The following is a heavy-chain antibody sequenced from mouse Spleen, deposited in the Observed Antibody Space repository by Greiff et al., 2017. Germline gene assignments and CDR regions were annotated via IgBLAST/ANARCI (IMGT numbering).Heavy chain of an antibody. J-gene: IGHJ1*01. CDR3: ARHGDYDWYFDV. Sequence: EVMLVESGGGLVKPGGSLKLSCAASGFTFSSYAMSWVRQTPEKRLEWVAAINSNGGSTYYPDTVKDRFTISRDNAKNTLYLQMSSLRSEDTALYYCARHGDYDWYFDVWGAGTTVTVSS. CDR1: GFTFSSYA. D-gene: IGHD2-13*01. V-gene: IGHV5-6-2*01. CDR2: INSNGGST.